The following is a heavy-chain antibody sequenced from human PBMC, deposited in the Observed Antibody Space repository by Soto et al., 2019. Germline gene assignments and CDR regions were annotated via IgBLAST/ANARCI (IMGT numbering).Heavy chain of an antibody. V-gene: IGHV5-51*01. Sequence: HGESLKISCKGSGYSFTSYWIGWVRQMPGKGLEWMGIIYPGDSDTRYSPSFQGQVTISADKSISTAYLQWSSLKASDPAMYYCARHARDRANLGSRRRRVIVYPDYCVHLTLVTVGS. CDR2: IYPGDSDT. CDR3: ARHARDRANLGSRRRRVIVYPDY. D-gene: IGHD2-8*01. CDR1: GYSFTSYW. J-gene: IGHJ4*01.